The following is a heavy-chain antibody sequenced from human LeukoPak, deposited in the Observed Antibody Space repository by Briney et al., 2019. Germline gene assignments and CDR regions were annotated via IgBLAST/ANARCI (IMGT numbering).Heavy chain of an antibody. CDR2: ISGGSGST. V-gene: IGHV3-23*01. D-gene: IGHD3-22*01. Sequence: GGSLRLSCAASGFTFSSYAMSWVRQAPGKGLAWVSTISGGSGSTYCADSVKGRFTISRDNSKNTLYLQMNSLRDEDTAVYYCAKHRFQSGGYHSTDWGQGTLVTVSS. CDR3: AKHRFQSGGYHSTD. J-gene: IGHJ1*01. CDR1: GFTFSSYA.